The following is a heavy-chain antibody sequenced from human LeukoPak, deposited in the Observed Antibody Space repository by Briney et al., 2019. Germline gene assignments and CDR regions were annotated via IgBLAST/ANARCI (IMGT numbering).Heavy chain of an antibody. CDR1: GFTFSSYA. CDR2: ISGSGGST. Sequence: GGSLRLSCAASGFTFSSYAMSWVRQAQGKGLEWVSAISGSGGSTYYADSVKGRFTISRDNSKNTLYLQMNSLRAEDTAVYYCAKGDRLRGSGSYFDYWGQGTLVTVSS. J-gene: IGHJ4*02. CDR3: AKGDRLRGSGSYFDY. D-gene: IGHD3-10*01. V-gene: IGHV3-23*01.